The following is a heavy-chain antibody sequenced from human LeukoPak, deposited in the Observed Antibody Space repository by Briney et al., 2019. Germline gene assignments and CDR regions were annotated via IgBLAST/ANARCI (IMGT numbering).Heavy chain of an antibody. Sequence: SGALSLTCGVSGGSVLNTNWWTWVRQPPGKGLEWIGEVHLDGRTNYNPSLESRLTMSVDVSENQGSLKLTSLTAAHTAVYYCAREGGFYRPLDYSGQGTLVTVSS. V-gene: IGHV4-4*02. CDR3: AREGGFYRPLDY. D-gene: IGHD3-3*01. CDR1: GGSVLNTNW. CDR2: VHLDGRT. J-gene: IGHJ4*02.